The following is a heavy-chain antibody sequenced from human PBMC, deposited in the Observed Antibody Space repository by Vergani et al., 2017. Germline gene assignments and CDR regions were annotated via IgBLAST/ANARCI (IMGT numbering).Heavy chain of an antibody. CDR1: GFTFSSYA. CDR2: ISGSGGST. J-gene: IGHJ6*02. CDR3: ARDQAANYGMDV. D-gene: IGHD6-25*01. Sequence: EVQLLESGGGLVQPGGSLRLSCAASGFTFSSYAMSWVRQAPGKGLEWVSAISGSGGSTYYADSVKGRFTISRDNSKNTLYLQMNSLRAEDTAVYYCARDQAANYGMDVWGQGTTVTVSS. V-gene: IGHV3-23*01.